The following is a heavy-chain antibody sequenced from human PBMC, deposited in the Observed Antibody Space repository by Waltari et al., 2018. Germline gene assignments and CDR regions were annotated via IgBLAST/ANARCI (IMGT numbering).Heavy chain of an antibody. V-gene: IGHV3-30*18. CDR3: AKDRMVRGVDAFDI. CDR1: GFTFSSYG. Sequence: QVQLVESGGGVVQPGRSLRLSCAASGFTFSSYGMHWVRLAPGKGLEWVAVIWYDGSNKYYADSVKGRFTISRDNSKNTLYLQMNSLRAEDTAMYYCAKDRMVRGVDAFDIWGQGTMVTVSS. CDR2: IWYDGSNK. J-gene: IGHJ3*02. D-gene: IGHD3-10*01.